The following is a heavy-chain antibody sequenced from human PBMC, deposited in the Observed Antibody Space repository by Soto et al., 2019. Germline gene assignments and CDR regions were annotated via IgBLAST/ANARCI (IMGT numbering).Heavy chain of an antibody. J-gene: IGHJ4*02. CDR1: GGSVTSDEDY. Sequence: SETLSLTCTVSGGSVTSDEDYWTWIRQSPGKGLEWIGYISNSGSTGYNPSLKTRLSMSVDRSRNQFTLRLTSVTAADTAVYFCATESGSTYGYFDHWGQGTQVTVSS. CDR3: ATESGSTYGYFDH. V-gene: IGHV4-30-4*01. CDR2: ISNSGST. D-gene: IGHD5-18*01.